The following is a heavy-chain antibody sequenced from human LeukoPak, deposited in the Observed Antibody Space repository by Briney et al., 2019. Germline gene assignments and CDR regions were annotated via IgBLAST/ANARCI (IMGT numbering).Heavy chain of an antibody. CDR1: GFTFSSYA. D-gene: IGHD2-15*01. Sequence: GGSLRLSCAASGFTFSSYAMHWVRQAPGKGLEWVAVISYDGSNKYYADSVKGRFTISRDNSKNTLYLQMNSLRAEDTAVYYCARGGVVVVAATPDWFDPWGQGALVTVSS. CDR3: ARGGVVVVAATPDWFDP. V-gene: IGHV3-30-3*01. CDR2: ISYDGSNK. J-gene: IGHJ5*02.